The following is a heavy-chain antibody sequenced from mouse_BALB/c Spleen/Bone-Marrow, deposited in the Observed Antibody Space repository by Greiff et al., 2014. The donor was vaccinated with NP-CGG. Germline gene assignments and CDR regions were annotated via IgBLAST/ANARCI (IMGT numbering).Heavy chain of an antibody. J-gene: IGHJ4*01. CDR2: IWSGGST. CDR1: GFSLTSYG. CDR3: ARNEGNYVDAMDY. Sequence: VKLEESGPGLVQPSQSLSITCTVSGFSLTSYGVHWVRQSPGKGLEWLGVIWSGGSTDYNAAFISRLSISKDNSKSQVFFKMNSLQANDTAIYYCARNEGNYVDAMDYWGQGTSVTASS. V-gene: IGHV2-2*02. D-gene: IGHD2-1*01.